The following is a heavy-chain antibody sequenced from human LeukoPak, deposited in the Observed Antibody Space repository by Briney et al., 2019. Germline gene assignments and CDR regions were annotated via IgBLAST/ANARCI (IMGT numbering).Heavy chain of an antibody. Sequence: NPGGSLRLSCAASGFTFRSYSMNWVRQAPGKGLEWVSSISSSSNDIYYADSVKGRFTISRDNGKNSLYLQMNSLRAEDTAVYYCAKGGISGNWARIDYWGQGTPVTVSS. CDR1: GFTFRSYS. CDR2: ISSSSNDI. CDR3: AKGGISGNWARIDY. J-gene: IGHJ4*02. D-gene: IGHD1-1*01. V-gene: IGHV3-21*04.